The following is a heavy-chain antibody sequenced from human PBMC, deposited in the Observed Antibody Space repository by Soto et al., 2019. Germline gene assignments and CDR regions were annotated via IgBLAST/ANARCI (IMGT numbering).Heavy chain of an antibody. Sequence: QLQLQESGSGLVKPSQTLSLTCAVSGGSISSGGYSWSWIRQPPGKGLEWIGYIYHSGSTYYNPSRKSRVTISVDRSKNQFSLKLSSVTAADTAVYYCARDLYYYDSSGYYLDAFDIWGQGTMVTVSS. CDR2: IYHSGST. CDR3: ARDLYYYDSSGYYLDAFDI. CDR1: GGSISSGGYS. D-gene: IGHD3-22*01. V-gene: IGHV4-30-2*01. J-gene: IGHJ3*02.